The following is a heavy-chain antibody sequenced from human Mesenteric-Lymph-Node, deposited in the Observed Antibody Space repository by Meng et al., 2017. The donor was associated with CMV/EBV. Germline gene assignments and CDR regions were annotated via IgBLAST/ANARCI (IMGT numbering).Heavy chain of an antibody. CDR1: GFTFSSYA. V-gene: IGHV3-30-3*01. Sequence: GGSLRLSCAASGFTFSSYAMHWVRQAPGKGLEWVALISFDGNTKYYAESVKGRSSISRDNSRNTLDLQLSSLRTEDTAVYYCARPPSQGNFWSGNSVMYGMDVWGQGTTVTVSS. CDR3: ARPPSQGNFWSGNSVMYGMDV. D-gene: IGHD3-3*01. J-gene: IGHJ6*02. CDR2: ISFDGNTK.